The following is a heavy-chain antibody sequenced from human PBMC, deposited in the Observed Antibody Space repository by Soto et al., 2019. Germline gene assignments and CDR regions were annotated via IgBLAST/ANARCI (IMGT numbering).Heavy chain of an antibody. V-gene: IGHV1-69*01. Sequence: QVQLVQSGAEVKKPVSSVKVSCKASGGTFSSYSINWVRQAPGQGLEWMGEIIPIFGTAKYAQQFQGRVTITADESTSTAYMELSSLRSEDTAVYYCARDGGRHSGGIDYWGQGTLVTVSS. CDR2: IIPIFGTA. J-gene: IGHJ4*02. D-gene: IGHD1-26*01. CDR3: ARDGGRHSGGIDY. CDR1: GGTFSSYS.